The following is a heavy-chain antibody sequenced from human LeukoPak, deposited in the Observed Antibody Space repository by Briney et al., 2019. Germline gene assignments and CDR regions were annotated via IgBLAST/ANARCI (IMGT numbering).Heavy chain of an antibody. D-gene: IGHD3-22*01. V-gene: IGHV4-59*11. CDR1: GGSLSGLY. CDR2: VSYTGKT. J-gene: IGHJ3*01. Sequence: SETLSLTCTVSGGSLSGLYSSCIRHPPGERLECIGYVSYTGKTNYTPSLQSRVTISIDTSKSQFSLKLTSVTSADTAVYSCARLLDNDISGDPDTFDVWGQGTTVIVSS. CDR3: ARLLDNDISGDPDTFDV.